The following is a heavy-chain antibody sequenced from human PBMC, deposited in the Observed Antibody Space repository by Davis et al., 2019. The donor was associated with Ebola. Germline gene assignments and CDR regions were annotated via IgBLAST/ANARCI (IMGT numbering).Heavy chain of an antibody. J-gene: IGHJ4*02. CDR1: GFTFTHHY. D-gene: IGHD1-26*01. V-gene: IGHV3-72*01. CDR3: ASFVGFISGRYYRAFDH. Sequence: GESLKISCAASGFTFTHHYMDWVRQAPGKGLEWIDRSRNKTNGYTTEYAASGKGRFTISRDDSKNSLYLQMNSLKTEDTALYYCASFVGFISGRYYRAFDHWGQGTLVTVSS. CDR2: SRNKTNGYTT.